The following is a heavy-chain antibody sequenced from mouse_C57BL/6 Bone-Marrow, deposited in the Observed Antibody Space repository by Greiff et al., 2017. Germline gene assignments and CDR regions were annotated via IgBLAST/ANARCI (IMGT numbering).Heavy chain of an antibody. V-gene: IGHV1-69*01. CDR2: IDPSDSYT. J-gene: IGHJ3*01. Sequence: QVQLQQPGAELVMPGASVKLSCTASGYTFTSYWMHWVKQRPGQGLEWIGEIDPSDSYTNYNQNFKGKSTLTVDKSSSTAYMQLSSLTSEDSAVYYCAKGESYGYDQAWFAYWGQGTLVTVSA. CDR1: GYTFTSYW. CDR3: AKGESYGYDQAWFAY. D-gene: IGHD2-2*01.